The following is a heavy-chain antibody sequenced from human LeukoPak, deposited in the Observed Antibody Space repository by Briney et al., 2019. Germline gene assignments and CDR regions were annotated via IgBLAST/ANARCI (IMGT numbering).Heavy chain of an antibody. Sequence: GGSLRLSRAASGFTFSNYWMTWVRQAPGKGLEWVANIKQDGSERYYVDSVRGRFTISRDNAKNSVYLQVNSLRVEDTAMYYCVRDTGGSGSYPDYWGQGVLVTVSS. CDR2: IKQDGSER. V-gene: IGHV3-7*01. D-gene: IGHD1-26*01. J-gene: IGHJ4*02. CDR3: VRDTGGSGSYPDY. CDR1: GFTFSNYW.